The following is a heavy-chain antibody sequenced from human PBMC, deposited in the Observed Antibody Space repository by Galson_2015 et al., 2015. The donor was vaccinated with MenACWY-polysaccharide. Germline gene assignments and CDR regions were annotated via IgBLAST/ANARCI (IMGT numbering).Heavy chain of an antibody. Sequence: SLRLSCAASGFTFSSYGMHWVRQAPGKGLEWVTYMTYDGSDQNYAGSVKGRFTISRDNSKSMLYLQMDSLRPEDTAVYYCAKREARNRGLFDLWGQGTLVTVSS. J-gene: IGHJ5*02. CDR2: MTYDGSDQ. D-gene: IGHD4-11*01. V-gene: IGHV3-30*18. CDR1: GFTFSSYG. CDR3: AKREARNRGLFDL.